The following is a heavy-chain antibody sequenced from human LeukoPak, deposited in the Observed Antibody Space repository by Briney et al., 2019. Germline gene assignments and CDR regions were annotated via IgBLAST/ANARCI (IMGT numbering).Heavy chain of an antibody. J-gene: IGHJ4*02. CDR1: GYTFTDYY. D-gene: IGHD4-17*01. V-gene: IGHV1-18*04. CDR2: ISAYNGNT. Sequence: ASVKVSCKASGYTFTDYYMHWVRQAPGQGLEWMGWISAYNGNTNYAQKLQGRVTMTTDTSTSTAYMELRSLRSDDTAVYYCARDYGDYPYYFDYWGQGTLVTVSS. CDR3: ARDYGDYPYYFDY.